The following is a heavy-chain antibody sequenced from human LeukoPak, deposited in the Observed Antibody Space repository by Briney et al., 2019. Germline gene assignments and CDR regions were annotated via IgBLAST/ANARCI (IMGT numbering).Heavy chain of an antibody. Sequence: PGGFLRLSCAASGCTFDDYGMSWVRQAPGKGLEWVSGINWNGGSTGYADSVKGRFTISSDNAKNSLYLQMNSLRAEDTALYYCARGPTPYYADYWGQGTLVTVSS. CDR1: GCTFDDYG. D-gene: IGHD3-10*01. J-gene: IGHJ4*02. V-gene: IGHV3-20*04. CDR2: INWNGGST. CDR3: ARGPTPYYADY.